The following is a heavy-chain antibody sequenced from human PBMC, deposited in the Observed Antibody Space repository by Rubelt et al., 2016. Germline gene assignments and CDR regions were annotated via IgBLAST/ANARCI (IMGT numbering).Heavy chain of an antibody. Sequence: EVKKPGASVKVSCEASGNTLTDNFIHWVRQAPGQGLEWMGWINPNSGGTNYAQKFKGRVTMTWDTPITTAYMDLSRLRSDDTAVYDCERTPGSGYSTNEAFDIWGQGTMVTVSS. CDR1: GNTLTDNF. J-gene: IGHJ3*02. CDR2: INPNSGGT. V-gene: IGHV1-2*02. D-gene: IGHD3-3*01. CDR3: ERTPGSGYSTNEAFDI.